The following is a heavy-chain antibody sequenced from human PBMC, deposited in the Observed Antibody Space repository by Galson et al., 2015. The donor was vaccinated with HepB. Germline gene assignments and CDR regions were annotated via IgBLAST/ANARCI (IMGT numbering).Heavy chain of an antibody. V-gene: IGHV5-51*01. D-gene: IGHD3-10*01. Sequence: QSGAEVKKPGESLKISCKGSGYIFGNYWIAWVRQTPERGLEWMGIISPGDSDTRYSPSFQGQVSMSADKSIDTAYLQWSSLRASDTAIYYCASRHYYFRSGAWYNVSEYWGQGTLVTVSS. CDR2: ISPGDSDT. J-gene: IGHJ4*02. CDR1: GYIFGNYW. CDR3: ASRHYYFRSGAWYNVSEY.